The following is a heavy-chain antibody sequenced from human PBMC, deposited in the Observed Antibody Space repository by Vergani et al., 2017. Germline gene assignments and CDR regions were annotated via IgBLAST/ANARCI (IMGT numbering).Heavy chain of an antibody. Sequence: QVQLQQWGAGLLKPSETLSLTCAVYGGSFSGYYWSWIRQPPGKGREWIGEINHSGSTNYNPSLKSRVTISVDTSKNQFSLKLSSVTAADTAVYYCAGELTLSYYYYYGMDVWGQGTTVTVSS. V-gene: IGHV4-34*01. J-gene: IGHJ6*02. CDR3: AGELTLSYYYYYGMDV. CDR2: INHSGST. CDR1: GGSFSGYY. D-gene: IGHD4/OR15-4a*01.